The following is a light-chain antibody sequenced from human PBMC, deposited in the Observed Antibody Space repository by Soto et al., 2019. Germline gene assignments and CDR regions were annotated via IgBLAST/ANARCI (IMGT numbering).Light chain of an antibody. CDR3: QQYGSSSWT. CDR2: GAS. J-gene: IGKJ1*01. Sequence: EIVLTQSPGALSLFPGERAALSCRASQSVSSSYLAWYQQKPGQAPRLLIYGASSRATGIPGRFSGSGSGTEFTLTISRLEPEDFAVYYCQQYGSSSWTFGQGTKVEIK. CDR1: QSVSSSY. V-gene: IGKV3-20*01.